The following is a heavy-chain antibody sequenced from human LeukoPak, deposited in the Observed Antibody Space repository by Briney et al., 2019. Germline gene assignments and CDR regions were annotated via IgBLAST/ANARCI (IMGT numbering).Heavy chain of an antibody. Sequence: SQTLSLTCTVSGGSISSGDYYWSWIRQPPGKGLEWIGYIYYSGSTYYNPSLKSRVTISGDTSKNQFSLKLSSVTAADTAVYYCARFMTTVTLRLLDYWGQGTLVTVSS. D-gene: IGHD4-17*01. CDR2: IYYSGST. J-gene: IGHJ4*02. CDR1: GGSISSGDYY. V-gene: IGHV4-30-4*08. CDR3: ARFMTTVTLRLLDY.